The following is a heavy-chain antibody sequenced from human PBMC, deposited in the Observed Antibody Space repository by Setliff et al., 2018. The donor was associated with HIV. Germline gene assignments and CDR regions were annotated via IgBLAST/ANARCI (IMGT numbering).Heavy chain of an antibody. CDR1: GGSISGRY. CDR2: IYSSGST. Sequence: SETLSLTCTVSGGSISGRYWSWIRQPPGRGLEWIGYIYSSGSTNFNPPLQSRVTISVDTSKNQFSLKLSSVTAADTAVYYCARHSGVASPNWFDPWGQGTLVTVSS. D-gene: IGHD3-10*01. J-gene: IGHJ5*02. V-gene: IGHV4-4*09. CDR3: ARHSGVASPNWFDP.